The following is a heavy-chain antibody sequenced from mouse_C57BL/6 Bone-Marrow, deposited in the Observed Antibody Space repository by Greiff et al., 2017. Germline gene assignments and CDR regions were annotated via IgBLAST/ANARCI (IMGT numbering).Heavy chain of an antibody. D-gene: IGHD2-4*01. J-gene: IGHJ3*01. CDR2: LSNLAYSI. CDR3: ARLFMITTRRTFAY. Sequence: EVHLVESGGGLVQPGGSLKLSCAASGFTFSDYGMAWVRQAPRKGPEWVAFLSNLAYSIYYADTVTGRFTISRENAKNTLYLEMSSLRSEDTAMYYCARLFMITTRRTFAYWGQGTLVTVSA. CDR1: GFTFSDYG. V-gene: IGHV5-15*01.